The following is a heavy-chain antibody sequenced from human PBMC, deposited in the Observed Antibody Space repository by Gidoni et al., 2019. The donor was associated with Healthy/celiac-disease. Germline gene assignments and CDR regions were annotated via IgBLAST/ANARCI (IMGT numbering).Heavy chain of an antibody. Sequence: QVQLVESGGGLVKPGGSLRLSCAASGFPFSAYYMSWIRQAPGKGLEWVSYISSSSSYTNYADSVKGRFTSSRDKAKNSLYLQMNSLRAEDTAVYYCARGSELYDFWSGYDAPFDYWGQGTLVTVSS. V-gene: IGHV3-11*06. CDR2: ISSSSSYT. CDR1: GFPFSAYY. J-gene: IGHJ4*02. CDR3: ARGSELYDFWSGYDAPFDY. D-gene: IGHD3-3*01.